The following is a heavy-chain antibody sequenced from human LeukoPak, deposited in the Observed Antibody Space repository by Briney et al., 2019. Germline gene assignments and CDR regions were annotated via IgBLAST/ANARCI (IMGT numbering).Heavy chain of an antibody. CDR2: IYSGGST. Sequence: GGSLRLSCAASGFTVSSNYMSWVRQAPGKGLEWVSIIYSGGSTFYADSVKGRFTISRDNSKNALYLQMNSLRAEDTAVYYCARGGSYLSAFDIWGQGTMVTVSS. D-gene: IGHD1-26*01. V-gene: IGHV3-53*01. CDR1: GFTVSSNY. CDR3: ARGGSYLSAFDI. J-gene: IGHJ3*02.